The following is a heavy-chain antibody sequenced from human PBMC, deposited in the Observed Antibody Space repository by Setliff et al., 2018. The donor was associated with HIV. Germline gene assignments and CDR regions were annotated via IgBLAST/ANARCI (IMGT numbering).Heavy chain of an antibody. J-gene: IGHJ4*02. CDR3: ARDPFLAQGFWSGYYSAY. CDR2: ISYDGSYE. CDR1: GFTFSIYA. V-gene: IGHV3-30*04. Sequence: PGGSLRLSCAASGFTFSIYAMHWVRQAPGKGLEWVAFISYDGSYEYYADSVKGRFTISRDNSKNTLYLQMNSLRAEDTAVYYCARDPFLAQGFWSGYYSAYWGQGTLVTVSS. D-gene: IGHD3-3*01.